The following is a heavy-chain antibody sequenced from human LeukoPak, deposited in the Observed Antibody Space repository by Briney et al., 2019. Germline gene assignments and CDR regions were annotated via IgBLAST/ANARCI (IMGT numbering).Heavy chain of an antibody. CDR1: GYTFTGYY. D-gene: IGHD6-19*01. CDR3: ATSPAVAGMVFDY. CDR2: INPNSGGT. V-gene: IGHV1-2*02. Sequence: GASVKVSCKASGYTFTGYYMHWVRQAPGQGLEWMGWINPNSGGTNYAQKFQGRVTMTRDTSISTAYMELSRLRSDDTAVYYCATSPAVAGMVFDYWGQGTLVTVSS. J-gene: IGHJ4*02.